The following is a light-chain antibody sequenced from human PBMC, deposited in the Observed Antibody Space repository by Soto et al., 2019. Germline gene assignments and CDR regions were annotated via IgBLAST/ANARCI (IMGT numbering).Light chain of an antibody. CDR2: AAS. Sequence: IQLTQSPSSLSASVGDRVTITCRASQGISSYLAWYQRKPGKAPKLLIYAASTSQSGVPSRFGGSGSGTDFTLTISSLQPEDFATYYCQQLNSYPLTFGGGTKVDIK. CDR3: QQLNSYPLT. J-gene: IGKJ4*01. V-gene: IGKV1-9*01. CDR1: QGISSY.